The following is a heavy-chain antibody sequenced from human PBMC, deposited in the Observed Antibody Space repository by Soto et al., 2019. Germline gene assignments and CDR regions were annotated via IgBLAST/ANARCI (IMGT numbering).Heavy chain of an antibody. CDR3: ARRPHCSGGICYYGLDN. V-gene: IGHV1-8*01. CDR1: GYTFTNSD. D-gene: IGHD2-15*01. J-gene: IGHJ4*02. Sequence: ASVKVSCKASGYTFTNSDINWVRQAPGQGLEWMGWMNPDSGHAAYAQKFQGRVTLTTSTSTSTVYMEMRSLGSEDTAVYYCARRPHCSGGICYYGLDNWGQGTL. CDR2: MNPDSGHA.